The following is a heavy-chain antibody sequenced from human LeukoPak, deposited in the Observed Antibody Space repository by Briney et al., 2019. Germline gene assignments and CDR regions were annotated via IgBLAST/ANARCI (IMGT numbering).Heavy chain of an antibody. J-gene: IGHJ4*02. V-gene: IGHV3-30*18. CDR2: ISYDGSNK. Sequence: PGGSQRLSCTASGFTFSSYGMHWVRKAPGKGLEGVAVISYDGSNKYYADSVKGRFTISRDNSKNTLYLQMNSLRAEDTAVYYCAKDLDIVVVPAVPDYWGQGTLVTVSS. CDR3: AKDLDIVVVPAVPDY. D-gene: IGHD2-2*03. CDR1: GFTFSSYG.